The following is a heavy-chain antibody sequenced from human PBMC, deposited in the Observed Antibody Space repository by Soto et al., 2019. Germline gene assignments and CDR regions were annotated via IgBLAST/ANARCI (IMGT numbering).Heavy chain of an antibody. CDR1: GFTFSNTW. J-gene: IGHJ6*02. CDR2: IKSKTDGGPT. Sequence: EVQLVESGGGLVKPGGSLRLSCAASGFTFSNTWTNWVRQAPGKGLEWVGRIKSKTDGGPTDYAAPVKGRFTISRDDSKNTLYLQMNSLKTEDTAVYYCTTRGDYRPLAYGMDVWGQGTTVTVSS. V-gene: IGHV3-15*07. D-gene: IGHD4-17*01. CDR3: TTRGDYRPLAYGMDV.